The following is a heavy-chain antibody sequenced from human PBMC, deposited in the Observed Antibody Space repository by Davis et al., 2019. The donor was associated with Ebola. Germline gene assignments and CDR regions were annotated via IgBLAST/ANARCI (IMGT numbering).Heavy chain of an antibody. Sequence: GESLKISCAASGFTFSSYWMSWVRQDPGKGLEWVANIKQDGSEKYYVDSVKGRFTISRDNAKNSLYLQMNSPRAEDTAGYYCATKLGMDVWGKGTTVTVSS. J-gene: IGHJ6*04. V-gene: IGHV3-7*01. CDR1: GFTFSSYW. CDR2: IKQDGSEK. CDR3: ATKLGMDV. D-gene: IGHD2-15*01.